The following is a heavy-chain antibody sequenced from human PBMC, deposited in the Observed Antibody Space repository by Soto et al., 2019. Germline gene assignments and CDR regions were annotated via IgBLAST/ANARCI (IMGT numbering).Heavy chain of an antibody. J-gene: IGHJ6*02. CDR1: GGYISSGGYY. D-gene: IGHD2-2*01. CDR2: IYYSGST. Sequence: PSETLSLTCTVSGGYISSGGYYWSWIRQHPGKGLEWIGYIYYSGSTYYNPSLKSRVTISVDTSKNQFSLKLSSVTAADTAVYYCASMGSPWHVPAASYSYYYYGMDVWGQGTTVTVSS. V-gene: IGHV4-31*03. CDR3: ASMGSPWHVPAASYSYYYYGMDV.